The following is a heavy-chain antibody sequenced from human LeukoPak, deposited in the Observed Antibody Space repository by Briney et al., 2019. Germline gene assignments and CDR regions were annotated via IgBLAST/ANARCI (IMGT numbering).Heavy chain of an antibody. CDR1: GYTFTSYG. CDR2: ISAYNGNT. CDR3: ARDLVWLRSGRGSYYYGMDV. J-gene: IGHJ6*02. Sequence: GASVKVSCKASGYTFTSYGISWVRQAPGQGLEWMGWISAYNGNTNYAQKLQGRVTMTTDTSTSTAYMELRSLRSDDTAVYYCARDLVWLRSGRGSYYYGMDVWGQGTTVTVSS. V-gene: IGHV1-18*01. D-gene: IGHD5-12*01.